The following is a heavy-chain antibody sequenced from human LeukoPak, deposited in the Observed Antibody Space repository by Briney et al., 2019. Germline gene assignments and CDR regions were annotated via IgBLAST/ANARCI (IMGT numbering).Heavy chain of an antibody. J-gene: IGHJ4*02. CDR2: IYHSGST. CDR3: ARYYYDSSGYYSH. V-gene: IGHV4-38-2*02. Sequence: SETLSLTCTVSGYSISSGYYWGWIRQPPGMGLEWIGSIYHSGSTYYNPSLKSRVTISVDTSKNQFSLKLSSVTAADTAVYYCARYYYDSSGYYSHWGQGTLVTVSS. D-gene: IGHD3-22*01. CDR1: GYSISSGYY.